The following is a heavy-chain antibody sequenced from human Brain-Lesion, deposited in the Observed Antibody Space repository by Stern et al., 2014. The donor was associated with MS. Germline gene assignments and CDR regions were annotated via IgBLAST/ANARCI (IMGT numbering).Heavy chain of an antibody. V-gene: IGHV4-39*01. J-gene: IGHJ5*02. CDR2: IYYSGNT. Sequence: QVQLVESGPGLVKPSETLSLTCTVAGGSVSSTSYAWAWIRQPPGKGLEWIGTIYYSGNTYYSPSLKSRLTISLDTSQNQFSLHLRSVTAADTAVYYCAGEEDIRYCSGGSCTGNWFDPWGQGTLVTVSS. D-gene: IGHD2-15*01. CDR1: GGSVSSTSYA. CDR3: AGEEDIRYCSGGSCTGNWFDP.